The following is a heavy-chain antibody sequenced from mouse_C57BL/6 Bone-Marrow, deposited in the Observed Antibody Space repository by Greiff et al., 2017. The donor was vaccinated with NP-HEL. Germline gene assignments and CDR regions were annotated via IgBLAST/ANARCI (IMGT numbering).Heavy chain of an antibody. CDR1: GFTFSSYG. V-gene: IGHV5-6*01. CDR3: ASPIYGGYFDY. J-gene: IGHJ2*01. CDR2: ISSGGSYT. D-gene: IGHD1-1*01. Sequence: EVQLVESGGDLVKPGGSLKLSCAASGFTFSSYGMSWVRQTPDKRLEWVATISSGGSYTYYPDSVKGRFTISRDNAKNTLYLQMSSLKSEDTAMYYCASPIYGGYFDYWGQGTTLTVSS.